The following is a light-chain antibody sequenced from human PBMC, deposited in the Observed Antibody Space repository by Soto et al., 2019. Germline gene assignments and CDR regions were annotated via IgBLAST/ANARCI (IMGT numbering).Light chain of an antibody. CDR1: SSDVGSYNL. CDR2: EVS. Sequence: PGQSITISCTGTSSDVGSYNLVSWYQQHPGKAPKLMIYEVSKRPSGVSNRFSGSKSGNTASLTISGLQAEDEADYYCCSYAGSTSPSYAFGTGTKVTVL. V-gene: IGLV2-23*02. J-gene: IGLJ1*01. CDR3: CSYAGSTSPSYA.